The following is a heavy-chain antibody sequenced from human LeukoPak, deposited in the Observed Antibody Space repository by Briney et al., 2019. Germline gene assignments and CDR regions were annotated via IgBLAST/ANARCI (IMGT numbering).Heavy chain of an antibody. Sequence: PSETLSLTCTVSGGSISSYYWSWIRQPPGKGLEWIGYIYYSGSTNYNPSLKSRVTISVGTSKNQFSLKLSSVTAADTAVYYCARAKAAAGVDYWGQGTLVTVSS. D-gene: IGHD6-13*01. CDR3: ARAKAAAGVDY. J-gene: IGHJ4*02. CDR2: IYYSGST. CDR1: GGSISSYY. V-gene: IGHV4-59*01.